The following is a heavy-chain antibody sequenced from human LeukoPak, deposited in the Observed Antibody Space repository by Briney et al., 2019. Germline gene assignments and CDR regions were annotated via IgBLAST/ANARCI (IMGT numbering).Heavy chain of an antibody. CDR3: AKDRPGCFDY. V-gene: IGHV3-30*18. CDR1: GFTFSSYG. J-gene: IGHJ4*02. Sequence: GRSLRLSCAASGFTFSSYGTHWVRQAPGKGLEWVAVISYDGSNKYYADSVKGRFTISRDNSKNTLYLQMNSLRAEDTAVYYCAKDRPGCFDYWGQGTLVTVSS. CDR2: ISYDGSNK. D-gene: IGHD6-19*01.